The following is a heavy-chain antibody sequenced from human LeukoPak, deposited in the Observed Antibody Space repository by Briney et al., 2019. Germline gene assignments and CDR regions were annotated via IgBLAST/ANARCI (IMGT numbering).Heavy chain of an antibody. CDR2: ISYDGSNK. Sequence: QPGRSLRLSCAASGFTFSSYAVHWVRQAPGKGLEWVAVISYDGSNKYYADSVKGRFTISRDNSKNTLYLQMNSLRAEDTAVYYCARDGSAYCGGDCYSHFFDYWGQGTLVTVSS. D-gene: IGHD2-21*02. CDR1: GFTFSSYA. CDR3: ARDGSAYCGGDCYSHFFDY. J-gene: IGHJ4*02. V-gene: IGHV3-30-3*01.